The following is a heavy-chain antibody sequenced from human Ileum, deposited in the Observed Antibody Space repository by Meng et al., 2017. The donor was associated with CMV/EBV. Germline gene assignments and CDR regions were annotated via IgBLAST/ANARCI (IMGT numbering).Heavy chain of an antibody. V-gene: IGHV2-5*02. CDR3: AHRRRCSGDDCSNRYFDL. J-gene: IGHJ2*01. CDR2: IYWDDDK. Sequence: HIPLRESGPTLVNPTQTLTLTCTFSGFSLSTDGVGVGWIRQPPGKALEWLALIYWDDDKFYSPSLKTRLTITKDTSKNQVVLTMTNMDPVDTATYYCAHRRRCSGDDCSNRYFDLWGRGTLVTVSS. D-gene: IGHD2-21*02. CDR1: GFSLSTDGVG.